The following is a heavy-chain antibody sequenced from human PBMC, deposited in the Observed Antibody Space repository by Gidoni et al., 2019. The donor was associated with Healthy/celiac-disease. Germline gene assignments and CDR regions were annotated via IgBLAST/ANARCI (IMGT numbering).Heavy chain of an antibody. CDR2: INLDGSAK. Sequence: EVQLVESGGGLVQPGGSLRLSCEASGFSFSRSWMGWVRQAPGKGLEWVANINLDGSAKYYGDSVKGRVTIARDNAKNSLYLQMNSLRVEDTAVYYCVRNRGLDVWGQGITVTVSS. CDR1: GFSFSRSW. CDR3: VRNRGLDV. V-gene: IGHV3-7*01. J-gene: IGHJ6*02.